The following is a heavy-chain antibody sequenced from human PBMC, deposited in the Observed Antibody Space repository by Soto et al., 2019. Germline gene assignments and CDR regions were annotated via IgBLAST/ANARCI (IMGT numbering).Heavy chain of an antibody. D-gene: IGHD1-20*01. CDR3: GRGTDLYKCGF. J-gene: IGHJ4*02. Sequence: QVQLQESGPGLVKPSGTLSLACTVSGVSINNRNDNWTWIRQHPGKGVKWIGQVHYRGGIHYNPSPQRLVTLSVGTSKSQVSLEMGSATVADTAGYYCGRGTDLYKCGFWCQGTLVTVSS. CDR1: GVSINNRNDN. V-gene: IGHV4-31*01. CDR2: VHYRGGI.